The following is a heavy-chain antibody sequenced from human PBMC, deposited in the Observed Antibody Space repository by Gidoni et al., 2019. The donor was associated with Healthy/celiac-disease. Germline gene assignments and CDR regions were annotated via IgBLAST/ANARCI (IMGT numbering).Heavy chain of an antibody. CDR1: AFSLSTSGVG. Sequence: QITLKESGPTLLKPTQTLTLTCPFSAFSLSTSGVGVGWFRQPPGKALEWLALIYWDDEKRYSQSLQGRLTITKDTSKNQVVLTMTNMDPVDTATYYCSRIAVAGFVFDYWVQVTLVTVSS. V-gene: IGHV2-5*02. CDR3: SRIAVAGFVFDY. J-gene: IGHJ4*02. CDR2: IYWDDEK. D-gene: IGHD6-19*01.